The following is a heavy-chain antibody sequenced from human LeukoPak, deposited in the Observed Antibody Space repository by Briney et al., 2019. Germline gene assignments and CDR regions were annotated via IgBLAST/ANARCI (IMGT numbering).Heavy chain of an antibody. D-gene: IGHD2-15*01. CDR2: IYSGSTT. V-gene: IGHV3-66*02. CDR3: ARAADYYYYMDV. J-gene: IGHJ6*03. CDR1: GFTFSSYA. Sequence: GGSLRLSCAASGFTFSSYAMSWVRQAPGKGLEWVSVIYSGSTTYYADSVKGRFTISRDESKNTLYLQMNSLRAEDTALYYCARAADYYYYMDVWGKGTTVTVSS.